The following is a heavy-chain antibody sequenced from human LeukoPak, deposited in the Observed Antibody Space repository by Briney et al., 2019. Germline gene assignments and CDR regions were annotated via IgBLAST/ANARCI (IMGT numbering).Heavy chain of an antibody. V-gene: IGHV4-39*01. CDR3: ARGLTVVTPPDY. Sequence: SSETLSLTCTVSGGSISSSSYYWGWIRQPPGKGLEWIGSIYYSGSTYYNPSLKSRVTISVDTSKNQFSLKLSSVTAADTAVYYCARGLTVVTPPDYWGQGTLVTVSS. D-gene: IGHD4-23*01. J-gene: IGHJ4*02. CDR2: IYYSGST. CDR1: GGSISSSSYY.